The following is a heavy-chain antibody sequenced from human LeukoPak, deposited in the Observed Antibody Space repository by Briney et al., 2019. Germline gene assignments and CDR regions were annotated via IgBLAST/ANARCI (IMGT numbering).Heavy chain of an antibody. D-gene: IGHD6-13*01. V-gene: IGHV4-59*01. CDR3: ARSITSSWYGDFQH. CDR2: IYYSGST. J-gene: IGHJ1*01. Sequence: SETLSLTCPVSGGSMSGYFWSWIRQPPGKGLEWTGYIYYSGSTNYNPSLKSRVTISVDTSKNQFSLKLSSVTAADTAVYYCARSITSSWYGDFQHWGQGTLVTVSS. CDR1: GGSMSGYF.